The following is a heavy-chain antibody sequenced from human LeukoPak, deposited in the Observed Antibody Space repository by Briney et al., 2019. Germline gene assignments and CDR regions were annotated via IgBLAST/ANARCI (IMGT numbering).Heavy chain of an antibody. Sequence: SVKVSCKASGYTFTSCGISWVRQAPGQGLEWMGWIYSYNGNTNYAQKFQGRLTMTTDKSTSTAYMELRSLRSDDTAVDYCARLKNYGDYGYWGQGTLVTVSS. V-gene: IGHV1-18*01. CDR3: ARLKNYGDYGY. CDR1: GYTFTSCG. D-gene: IGHD4-17*01. J-gene: IGHJ4*02. CDR2: IYSYNGNT.